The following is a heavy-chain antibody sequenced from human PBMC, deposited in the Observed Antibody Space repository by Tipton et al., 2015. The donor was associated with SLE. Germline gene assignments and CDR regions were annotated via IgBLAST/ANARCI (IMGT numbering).Heavy chain of an antibody. V-gene: IGHV4-4*08. CDR2: IYTSGST. CDR1: GGSFSGYY. CDR3: ARVFYGDYFDY. J-gene: IGHJ4*02. Sequence: TLSLTCAVYGGSFSGYYWSWIRQSPGKGLEWIGYIYTSGSTNYNPSLKSRVTISVDTSKNQFSLKLSSVTAADTAVYYCARVFYGDYFDYWGQGTLVTVSS. D-gene: IGHD4-17*01.